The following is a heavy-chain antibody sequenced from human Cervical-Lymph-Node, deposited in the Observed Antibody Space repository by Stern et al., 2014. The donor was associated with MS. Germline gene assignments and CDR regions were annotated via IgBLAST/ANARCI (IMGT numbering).Heavy chain of an antibody. D-gene: IGHD6-6*01. CDR2: INTKTGNP. Sequence: QVQLMQSGSELKKPGASVKVSCKASGYNLTTYAINWVRQAPGQGLEWMGWINTKTGNPTFAQGFTGRFVFSLDTSINTAYLRISSLKAEDSAVYYCATWGAGSSPPLFYWGQGTLVTVSS. CDR1: GYNLTTYA. CDR3: ATWGAGSSPPLFY. J-gene: IGHJ4*02. V-gene: IGHV7-4-1*02.